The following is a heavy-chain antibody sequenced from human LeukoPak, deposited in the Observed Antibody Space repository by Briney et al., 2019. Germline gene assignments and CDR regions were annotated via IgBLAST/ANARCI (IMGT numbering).Heavy chain of an antibody. V-gene: IGHV4-4*07. Sequence: SETLSLTCTVSGGTISSYYWSWIRQPAGKGLEWIGRIYTSGSTNYNPSLKSRVTMSVDTSKNQFSLKLSSVTAADTAVYYCAREGYCSSTSCSNGDFDYWGQGTLVTVSS. CDR2: IYTSGST. CDR1: GGTISSYY. CDR3: AREGYCSSTSCSNGDFDY. J-gene: IGHJ4*02. D-gene: IGHD2-2*01.